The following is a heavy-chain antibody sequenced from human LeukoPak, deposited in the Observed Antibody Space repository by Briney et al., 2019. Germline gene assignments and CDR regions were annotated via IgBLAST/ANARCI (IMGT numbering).Heavy chain of an antibody. CDR2: IYISGST. J-gene: IGHJ4*02. V-gene: IGHV4-4*07. CDR1: GGSISSYY. Sequence: SETPSLTCTVSGGSISSYYWSWIRQPTGKGLEWIGRIYISGSTNYNPSLKSRVTMSVDTSKNQFSLKLSSVTAADTAVYYCARDVVAARGSFDYWGQGTLVTVSS. D-gene: IGHD2-2*01. CDR3: ARDVVAARGSFDY.